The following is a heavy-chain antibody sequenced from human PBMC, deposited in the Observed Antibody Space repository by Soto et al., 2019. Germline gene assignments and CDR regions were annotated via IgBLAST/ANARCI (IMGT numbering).Heavy chain of an antibody. J-gene: IGHJ4*02. V-gene: IGHV3-7*01. Sequence: PGGSLRLSCAASGFTFRNFNMNWVRQAPGKGLEWVANIKQDGREKYSVDSVKGRFTISRDNAKNSLSLQMNSLRVEDTAVYYCARHVGTYFDYWGQGTLVTVSS. D-gene: IGHD1-26*01. CDR2: IKQDGREK. CDR1: GFTFRNFN. CDR3: ARHVGTYFDY.